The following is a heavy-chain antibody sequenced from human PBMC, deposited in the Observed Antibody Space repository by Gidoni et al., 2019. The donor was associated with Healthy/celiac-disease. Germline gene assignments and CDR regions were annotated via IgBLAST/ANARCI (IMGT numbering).Heavy chain of an antibody. Sequence: EVQLVESGGGLVQPGGSMRLSCAASGFTFSSYSMNWVRQAPGKGMEVVSYISVSSSTIYYADSVKGRFTISRDNAKNSLYLQMNSLRAEDTAVYYCSREGGSLLYYYEAYYFDYWGQGTLVTVSS. J-gene: IGHJ4*02. V-gene: IGHV3-48*01. CDR1: GFTFSSYS. CDR2: ISVSSSTI. D-gene: IGHD3-22*01. CDR3: SREGGSLLYYYEAYYFDY.